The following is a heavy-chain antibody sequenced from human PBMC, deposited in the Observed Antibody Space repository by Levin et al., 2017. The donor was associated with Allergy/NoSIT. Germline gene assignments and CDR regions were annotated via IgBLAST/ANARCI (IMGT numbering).Heavy chain of an antibody. V-gene: IGHV3-7*04. CDR3: ARAQYYYDSSGYPDY. CDR1: GFTFSSYW. Sequence: PGGSLRLSCAASGFTFSSYWVTWVRQAPGKGLEWVANIKQDGSEKYYVDSVKGRFTISRDNAKNSLYLQMNSLRAEDTAVYYCARAQYYYDSSGYPDYWGQGTLVTVSS. CDR2: IKQDGSEK. D-gene: IGHD3-22*01. J-gene: IGHJ4*02.